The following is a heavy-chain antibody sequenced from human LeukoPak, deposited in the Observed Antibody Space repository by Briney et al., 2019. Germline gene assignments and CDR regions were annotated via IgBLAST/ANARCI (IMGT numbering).Heavy chain of an antibody. CDR2: INHSGST. J-gene: IGHJ4*02. D-gene: IGHD6-19*01. CDR3: AREGLGRPFDF. Sequence: SETLSLTCAVYGGSFSGYYWSWIRQPPGKGLEWIGEINHSGSTNYNPSLKSRVTISVDTSKSQFSLKMTSMTAADTALYYCAREGLGRPFDFWGQGTLVTVAS. CDR1: GGSFSGYY. V-gene: IGHV4-34*01.